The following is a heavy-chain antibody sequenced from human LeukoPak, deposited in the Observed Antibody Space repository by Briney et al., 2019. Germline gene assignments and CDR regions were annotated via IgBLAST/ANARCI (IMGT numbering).Heavy chain of an antibody. CDR2: ISGSGGST. CDR1: GFTFSSYA. CDR3: AKDTEFGDDY. D-gene: IGHD3-10*01. V-gene: IGHV3-23*01. Sequence: GGSLRLSCAASGFTFSSYAMSWVRQAPGKGLEWVSAISGSGGSTYYADSVKGRFTISRDKSRNTLYLQMNNLRAQDTAVYYCAKDTEFGDDYWGQGTLVTVSS. J-gene: IGHJ4*02.